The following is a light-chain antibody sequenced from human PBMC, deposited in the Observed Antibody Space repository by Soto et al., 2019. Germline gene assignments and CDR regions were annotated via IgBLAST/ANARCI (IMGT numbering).Light chain of an antibody. V-gene: IGLV2-14*01. Sequence: QSALTQPASVSGSPGQSITISCTGTSGDVGVYKFVSWYQQHPGKAPKLIIYEVSNRPSGVSSRFSGSMSGNTASLTISGLQAEDEADYYCGSYTGTIYVFGNGTKVTV. CDR3: GSYTGTIYV. CDR2: EVS. CDR1: SGDVGVYKF. J-gene: IGLJ1*01.